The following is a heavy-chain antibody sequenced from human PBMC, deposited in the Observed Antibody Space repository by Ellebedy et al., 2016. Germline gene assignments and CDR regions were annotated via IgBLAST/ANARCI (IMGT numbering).Heavy chain of an antibody. Sequence: ASVKVSCKASGYTXSSYGISWVRPPPGQGLEWMGWISAYNGNTNYAQKLQGRVTMTTDTSTSTAYMELRSLRSDDTAVYYCARAGSGSPPFYWGQGTLVTVSS. J-gene: IGHJ4*02. CDR3: ARAGSGSPPFY. CDR1: GYTXSSYG. CDR2: ISAYNGNT. D-gene: IGHD3-10*01. V-gene: IGHV1-18*01.